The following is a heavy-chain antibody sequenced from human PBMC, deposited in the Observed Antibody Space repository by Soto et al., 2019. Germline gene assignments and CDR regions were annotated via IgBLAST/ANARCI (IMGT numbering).Heavy chain of an antibody. D-gene: IGHD6-19*01. J-gene: IGHJ4*02. V-gene: IGHV3-30-3*01. CDR1: GFTFSSYA. Sequence: QVQLVESGGGVVQPGRSLRLSCAASGFTFSSYAMHWVRQAPGKGLEWVAVISYDGSNKYYADSVKGRFTISRDNSKNTLYLQMNSLRAEDTAVYYCARDDGTAVAATAPDYWGQGTLVTVSS. CDR3: ARDDGTAVAATAPDY. CDR2: ISYDGSNK.